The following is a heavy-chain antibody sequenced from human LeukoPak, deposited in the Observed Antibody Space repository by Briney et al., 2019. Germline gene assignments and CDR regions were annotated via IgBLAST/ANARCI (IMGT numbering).Heavy chain of an antibody. J-gene: IGHJ4*02. D-gene: IGHD1-1*01. V-gene: IGHV1-18*01. CDR2: ISAYNGNT. CDR1: GYTFTSYG. Sequence: ASVKVSCKASGYTFTSYGINWVRQAPGQGLEWMGWISAYNGNTNYAQKLQGRVTMTTDTSTSTAYMELRSLRSDDTAVYYCAGRNDVGLFDYWGQGTLVTVSS. CDR3: AGRNDVGLFDY.